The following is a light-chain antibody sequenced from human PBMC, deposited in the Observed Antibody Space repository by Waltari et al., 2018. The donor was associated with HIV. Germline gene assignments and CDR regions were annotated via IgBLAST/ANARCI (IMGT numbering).Light chain of an antibody. CDR3: AAWDDSLNGAV. CDR2: RNN. Sequence: QSVLTQPPSASGTPGQRVTISCSGSSSNIGSNIVNWSQQLPGTAPKLLIYRNNQRPSGVPDRFSGSKSGTSASLAISGLQSEDDADYYCAAWDDSLNGAVFGGGTKLTVL. V-gene: IGLV1-44*01. CDR1: SSNIGSNI. J-gene: IGLJ3*02.